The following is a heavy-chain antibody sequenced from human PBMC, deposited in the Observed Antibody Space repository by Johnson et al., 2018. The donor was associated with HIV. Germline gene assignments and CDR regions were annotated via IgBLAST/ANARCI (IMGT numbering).Heavy chain of an antibody. CDR3: ARDAPDSGSYHAFDI. D-gene: IGHD1-26*01. J-gene: IGHJ3*02. V-gene: IGHV3-30*04. CDR2: ISYDGSNK. Sequence: QVQLVESGGGVVQPVRSLRLSCAASGFTFSSYAMHWVRQAPGKGLEWVAVISYDGSNKYYADSVKGRFTISRDNSKNTLYLQMNSLRAEDTAVYYCARDAPDSGSYHAFDIWGQGTMVTVSS. CDR1: GFTFSSYA.